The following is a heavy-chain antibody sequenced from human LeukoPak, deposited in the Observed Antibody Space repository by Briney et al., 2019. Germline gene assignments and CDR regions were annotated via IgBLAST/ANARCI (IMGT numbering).Heavy chain of an antibody. V-gene: IGHV4-38-2*02. CDR1: GYSISSGYY. J-gene: IGHJ5*02. CDR3: ARDSRAYCGGDCYSSGWLDP. CDR2: IYHSGST. Sequence: PSETLSLTCTVSGYSISSGYYWGWIRQPPGKGLEWIGSIYHSGSTYYNPSLKSRVTISVDTSKNQFSLKLSSVTAADTAVYYCARDSRAYCGGDCYSSGWLDPWGQGTLVTASS. D-gene: IGHD2-21*01.